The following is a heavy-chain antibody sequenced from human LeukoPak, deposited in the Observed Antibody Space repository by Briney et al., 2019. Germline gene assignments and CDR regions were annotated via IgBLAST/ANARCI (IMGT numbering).Heavy chain of an antibody. J-gene: IGHJ4*02. V-gene: IGHV1-46*01. CDR3: ARGYYGSGSPYYFDY. D-gene: IGHD3-10*01. CDR2: INPSGGST. CDR1: GYTFTSYY. Sequence: ASVTVSCKASGYTFTSYYMHWVRHAPGQGLEWMGIINPSGGSTSYAQKFQGRVTMTRDTSTSTVYMELSSLRSEDTAVYYCARGYYGSGSPYYFDYWGQGTLVTVSS.